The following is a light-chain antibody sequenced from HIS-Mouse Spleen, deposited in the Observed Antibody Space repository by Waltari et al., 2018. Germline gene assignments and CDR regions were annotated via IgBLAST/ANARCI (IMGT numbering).Light chain of an antibody. CDR1: RAHRGNNY. J-gene: IGLJ3*02. CDR3: GTWDSSLSAWV. CDR2: DNN. V-gene: IGLV1-51*01. Sequence: QSVLTQPPSLSAALGQKVTISCSGSRAHRGNNYLSWSQLLPGTAPKLLIYDNNKRPSGIPDRFSGSKSGTSATLGITGLQTGDEADYYCGTWDSSLSAWVFGGGTKLTVL.